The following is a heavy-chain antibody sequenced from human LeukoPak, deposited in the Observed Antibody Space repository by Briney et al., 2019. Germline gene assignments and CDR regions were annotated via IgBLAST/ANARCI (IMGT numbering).Heavy chain of an antibody. Sequence: SVKVSCKASGGTFSSYAISWVRQAPGQGLEWMGGIIPIFGTANYAQKFQGRVTMTEDTSTDTAYMELSSLRSEDTAVYYCATAPAGATILGYWGQGTLVTVSS. D-gene: IGHD1-26*01. CDR1: GGTFSSYA. CDR3: ATAPAGATILGY. CDR2: IIPIFGTA. J-gene: IGHJ4*02. V-gene: IGHV1-69*06.